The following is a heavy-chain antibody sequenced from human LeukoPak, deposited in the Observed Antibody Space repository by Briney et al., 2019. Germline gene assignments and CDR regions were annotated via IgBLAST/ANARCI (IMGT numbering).Heavy chain of an antibody. CDR1: GYTFTSLG. CDR3: ARDHYYGSGTYSP. J-gene: IGHJ5*02. CDR2: ASTYNGNT. D-gene: IGHD3-10*01. Sequence: ASVNVSCKTSGYTFTSLGINWVRQVPGQGLEWMGWASTYNGNTNYAQKFKGRVTLTTDTSTSTAYMELRSLRDDDTAFYFFARDHYYGSGTYSPWGQGTLVTVSS. V-gene: IGHV1-18*01.